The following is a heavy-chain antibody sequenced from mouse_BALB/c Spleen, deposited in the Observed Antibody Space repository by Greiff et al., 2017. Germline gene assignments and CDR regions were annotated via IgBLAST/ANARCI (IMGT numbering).Heavy chain of an antibody. V-gene: IGHV1-69*02. CDR1: GYTFTSYW. J-gene: IGHJ2*01. CDR3: ARLYRYYFDY. D-gene: IGHD2-14*01. Sequence: QVQLQQPGAELVKPGASVKLSCKASGYTFTSYWMHWVKQRPGQGLEWIGEIDPSDSYTNYNQKFKGKATLTVDKSSSTAYMQLSSLTSEDSAVYYCARLYRYYFDYWGQGTTLTVSS. CDR2: IDPSDSYT.